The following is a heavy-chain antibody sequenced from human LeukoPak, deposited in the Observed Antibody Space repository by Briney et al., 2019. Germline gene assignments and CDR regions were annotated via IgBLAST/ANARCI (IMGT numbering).Heavy chain of an antibody. D-gene: IGHD3-10*01. CDR3: ARDQDDYYGSGSLGGFDP. CDR1: DGSISTHY. J-gene: IGHJ5*02. Sequence: SETLSLTCTFSDGSISTHYWSWIRQPPGKGLEWIGYTYLSGTTNYNPSLRSRVTISIDTSKNQVSLQLSSVTAADTAVYYCARDQDDYYGSGSLGGFDPWGQGILVTVSS. CDR2: TYLSGTT. V-gene: IGHV4-59*11.